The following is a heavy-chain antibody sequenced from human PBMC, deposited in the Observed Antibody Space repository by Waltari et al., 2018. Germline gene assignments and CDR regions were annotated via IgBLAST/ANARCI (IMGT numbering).Heavy chain of an antibody. CDR2: ISGVNGNT. D-gene: IGHD5-18*01. Sequence: QVQLVQSGAEVKKPGASGKVSCKASGYTCTSYGTSWVRQAPGQGLEWMGWISGVNGNTKYAQKFQGRVTMTIDTSTSTAYMELRSLRSDDTAVYYCARDHRGYPYGGVWGQGTTVIVSS. CDR3: ARDHRGYPYGGV. CDR1: GYTCTSYG. V-gene: IGHV1-18*04. J-gene: IGHJ6*02.